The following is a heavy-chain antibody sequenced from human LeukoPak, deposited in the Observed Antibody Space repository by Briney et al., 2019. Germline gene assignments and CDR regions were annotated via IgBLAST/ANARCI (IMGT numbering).Heavy chain of an antibody. CDR3: ARDKRDSSSVDY. CDR1: GFAFNTYA. CDR2: IWHDGSHK. V-gene: IGHV3-33*01. D-gene: IGHD6-6*01. Sequence: GGSLRLSCAASGFAFNTYAMHWVRQAPGQGLEWVALIWHDGSHKFYSNSVRGQFTISRDNSKNSLYLQMNSLRAEDTAVYYCARDKRDSSSVDYWGQGTLVTVSS. J-gene: IGHJ4*02.